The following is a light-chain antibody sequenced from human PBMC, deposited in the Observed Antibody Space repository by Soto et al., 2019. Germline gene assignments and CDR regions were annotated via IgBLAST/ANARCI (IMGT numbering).Light chain of an antibody. J-gene: IGKJ3*01. V-gene: IGKV3-15*01. CDR1: QSVSSN. CDR2: GAS. CDR3: QQYNNWPIT. Sequence: EIVMTQSPATLSVSPGERATLSCRSSQSVSSNLAWYQQKPGQAPRLLIYGASTRATGIPARFSGSGAGTECTRPISSLQSEDVSVDYCQQYNNWPITFGPGTQVDIK.